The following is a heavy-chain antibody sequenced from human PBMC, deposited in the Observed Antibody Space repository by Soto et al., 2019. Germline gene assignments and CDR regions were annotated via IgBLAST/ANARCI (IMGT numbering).Heavy chain of an antibody. J-gene: IGHJ4*02. CDR2: IWSDGSTE. D-gene: IGHD1-26*01. CDR1: GFTFSSSG. V-gene: IGHV3-33*01. CDR3: ARDLGAWPFDY. Sequence: QVQLVESGGGVVQPGRSLRLSCAASGFTFSSSGMHWVRQAPGKGLEWVAVIWSDGSTEKYVDSVRGRFTISRDNSKNTLYLQMNNLRAEDTAVYYCARDLGAWPFDYWGQGTLVTVSS.